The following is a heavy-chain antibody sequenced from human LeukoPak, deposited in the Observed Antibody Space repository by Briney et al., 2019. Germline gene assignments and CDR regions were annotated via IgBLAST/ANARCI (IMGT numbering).Heavy chain of an antibody. CDR1: GFTFTGHA. J-gene: IGHJ6*02. V-gene: IGHV3-9*01. D-gene: IGHD1/OR15-1a*01. CDR2: MSYTKDTV. Sequence: GMSLRLSCAASGFTFTGHAMHWIRQAPGKGLEWVSGMSYTKDTVDYADSVKGRFTVSRGDAKSTFFLQMNSLRPEDTAFYFCTGDLRPGGTDIWGQGTTVTVSS. CDR3: TGDLRPGGTDI.